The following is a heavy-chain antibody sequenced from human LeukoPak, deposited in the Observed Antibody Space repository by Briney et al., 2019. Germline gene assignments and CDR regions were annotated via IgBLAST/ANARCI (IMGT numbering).Heavy chain of an antibody. V-gene: IGHV4-31*03. D-gene: IGHD3/OR15-3a*01. Sequence: KPSETLSLTCSVSGGSISSGGYYWSWIRQHPGKGLEWIGYIYYSGSTYYNPSLKSRVTISVDTSKNQFSLKLSSVTAADTAVYYCARVGPRHNWFDPWGQGTLVTVSS. J-gene: IGHJ5*02. CDR2: IYYSGST. CDR1: GGSISSGGYY. CDR3: ARVGPRHNWFDP.